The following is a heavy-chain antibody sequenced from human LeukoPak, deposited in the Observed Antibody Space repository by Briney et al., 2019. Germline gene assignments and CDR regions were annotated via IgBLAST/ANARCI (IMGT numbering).Heavy chain of an antibody. CDR1: GFTVSSNY. CDR2: SYSGGVT. Sequence: GGSLRLSCAASGFTVSSNYMSWVRQAPGKGLEWVSLSYSGGVTYYADSVKGRFTISRDNSKNTLYLQMNSLRAEDTAVYFVWGSYRYSDYWGQGTLVTVSS. CDR3: WGSYRYSDY. J-gene: IGHJ4*02. D-gene: IGHD3-16*02. V-gene: IGHV3-53*01.